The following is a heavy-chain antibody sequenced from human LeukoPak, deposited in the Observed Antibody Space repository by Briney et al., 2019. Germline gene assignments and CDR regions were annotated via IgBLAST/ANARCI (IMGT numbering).Heavy chain of an antibody. CDR1: GFTFSNYA. J-gene: IGHJ4*02. V-gene: IGHV3-23*01. Sequence: PGGSLRLSCAASGFTFSNYAMTWVRQAPGKGLEWASILSDSGVYTYYADSVKGRFTISRDNSKNTLYLQMNSLRAEDTAVYYCAKDPVVVVSGIDYWGQGTLVTVSS. CDR2: LSDSGVYT. D-gene: IGHD3-22*01. CDR3: AKDPVVVVSGIDY.